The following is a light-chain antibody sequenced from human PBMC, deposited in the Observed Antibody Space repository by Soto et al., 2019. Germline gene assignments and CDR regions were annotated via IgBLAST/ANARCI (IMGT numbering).Light chain of an antibody. CDR3: QQRSNWPPIT. V-gene: IGKV3-11*01. J-gene: IGKJ5*01. Sequence: IVLTQSPATLSFSQGERATLSCRASHSVSRYLAWYQQKPGQAPRLLIYDASNRATGIPARFSGSGSGTDFTLTISSLGPEDFAVYYCQQRSNWPPITFGQGTRLEIK. CDR1: HSVSRY. CDR2: DAS.